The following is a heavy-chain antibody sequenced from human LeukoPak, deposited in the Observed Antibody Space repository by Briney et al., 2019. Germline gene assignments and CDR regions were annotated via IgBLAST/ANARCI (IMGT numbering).Heavy chain of an antibody. CDR1: GFTFNNYA. CDR2: ISGGGGST. J-gene: IGHJ4*02. Sequence: GGSLRLSCAASGFTFNNYAMRWVRQAPGKGLEWVSGISGGGGSTYYADSVKGRFTISRDNSKNTLYLQMNSLRAEDTAVYYCAKAPIAVPGYFDYWGQGTLVTVSS. V-gene: IGHV3-23*01. CDR3: AKAPIAVPGYFDY. D-gene: IGHD6-19*01.